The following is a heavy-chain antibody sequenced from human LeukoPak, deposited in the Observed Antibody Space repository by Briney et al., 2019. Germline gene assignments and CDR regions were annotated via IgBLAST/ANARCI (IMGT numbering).Heavy chain of an antibody. J-gene: IGHJ4*02. Sequence: GGSLRLSCVASDFTFSTYAMHWVRQAPGKGLEWVAVISYDGANKYYSDSVKGRFTISTDNSKKTLYLQMNSLRAEDTALYYFVSRKHSPRLPDFWGQGTLVTASS. D-gene: IGHD3-3*02. V-gene: IGHV3-30-3*01. CDR2: ISYDGANK. CDR3: VSRKHSPRLPDF. CDR1: DFTFSTYA.